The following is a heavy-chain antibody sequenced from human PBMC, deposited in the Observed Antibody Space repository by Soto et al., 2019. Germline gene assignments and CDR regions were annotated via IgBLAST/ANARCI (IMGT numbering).Heavy chain of an antibody. J-gene: IGHJ5*02. V-gene: IGHV1-3*01. D-gene: IGHD3-22*01. CDR1: GYIFTSYV. CDR2: IIGGNANT. CDR3: ARAPHESVIGRWLDP. Sequence: QVQLVQSGAEVKKPGASVKVSCKASGYIFTSYVMFWVRQAPGQRLEWMGWIIGGNANTKYSQKFQGRITITRDTSATTSSMELSSLRSEDTAMYYCARAPHESVIGRWLDPWGQGTLVTVSS.